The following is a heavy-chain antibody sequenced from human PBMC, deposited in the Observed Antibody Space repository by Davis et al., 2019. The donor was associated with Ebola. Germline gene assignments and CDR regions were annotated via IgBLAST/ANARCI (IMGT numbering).Heavy chain of an antibody. CDR1: GFTFSGSA. CDR2: IRSKANSYAT. Sequence: GESLKISCAASGFTFSGSAMHWVRQASGKGLEWVGRIRSKANSYATAYAASVKGRFTISRDDSKNTAYLQMNSLKTEDTAVYYCARDAWVNGMDVWGQGTTVTVSS. CDR3: ARDAWVNGMDV. J-gene: IGHJ6*02. V-gene: IGHV3-73*01. D-gene: IGHD1-26*01.